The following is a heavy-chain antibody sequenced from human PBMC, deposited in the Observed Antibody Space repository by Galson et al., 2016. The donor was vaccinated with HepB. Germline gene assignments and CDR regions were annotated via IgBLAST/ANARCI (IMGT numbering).Heavy chain of an antibody. CDR1: GFTFSTYG. Sequence: SLRLSCAASGFTFSTYGMHWVRQAPGKGLDWVAVISYDGSNKYYADSVKGRFTISRDSSKNTLYLQMNGLRAEDTAVYYCAKDHGYSYGYLAYWGQGTLVTVSS. J-gene: IGHJ4*02. V-gene: IGHV3-30*18. CDR2: ISYDGSNK. D-gene: IGHD5-18*01. CDR3: AKDHGYSYGYLAY.